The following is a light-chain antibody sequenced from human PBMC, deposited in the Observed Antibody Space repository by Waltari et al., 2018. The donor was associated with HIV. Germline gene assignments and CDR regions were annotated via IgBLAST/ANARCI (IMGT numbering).Light chain of an antibody. J-gene: IGLJ1*01. CDR3: VGWDSSLSAYV. Sequence: QSFLTQPPSASGTPGQPVTISCPGSSSNIENDNVYWYQQLPGMTPKLLIYKNFLRPSGVPDRFAASKSGTSASLTISGLRSADEADYYCVGWDSSLSAYVFGAGTKVAVL. V-gene: IGLV1-47*01. CDR2: KNF. CDR1: SSNIENDN.